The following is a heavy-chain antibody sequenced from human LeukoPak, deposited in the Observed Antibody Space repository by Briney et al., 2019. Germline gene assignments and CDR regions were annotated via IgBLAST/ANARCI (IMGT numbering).Heavy chain of an antibody. J-gene: IGHJ6*02. CDR1: GFTFSSYS. CDR2: ISSNGGST. Sequence: GGSLRLSCAASGFTFSSYSMNWVRQAPGKGLEYASAISSNGGSTYYANSVKGRFTISRDNSKNTLYLQMGSLRAEDMAVYYCARVTRGVVPKGYYYYGMDVWGQGTTVTVSS. D-gene: IGHD2-15*01. CDR3: ARVTRGVVPKGYYYYGMDV. V-gene: IGHV3-64*01.